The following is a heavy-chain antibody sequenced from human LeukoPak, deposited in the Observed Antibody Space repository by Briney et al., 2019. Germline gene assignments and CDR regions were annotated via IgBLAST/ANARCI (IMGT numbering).Heavy chain of an antibody. J-gene: IGHJ4*02. V-gene: IGHV3-64*01. CDR3: ARRRGSGPEGFDY. CDR2: ISSNGGGT. D-gene: IGHD3-16*01. Sequence: PGGSLRLSCAASGFTFSSYAMHWVRQAPGKGLEYVSAISSNGGGTYYANSVKGRFTISRDNSKNTLYLQMGSLRAEDMAVYYCARRRGSGPEGFDYWGQGTLVTVSS. CDR1: GFTFSSYA.